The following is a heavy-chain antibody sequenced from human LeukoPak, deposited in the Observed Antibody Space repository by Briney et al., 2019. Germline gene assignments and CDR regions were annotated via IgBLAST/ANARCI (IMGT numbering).Heavy chain of an antibody. D-gene: IGHD6-13*01. V-gene: IGHV4-59*11. J-gene: IGHJ4*02. CDR2: IFNSGST. CDR1: GGSINSLY. Sequence: PSETLSLTCSVSGGSINSLYWSWIRQPPGKRLEWIGYIFNSGSTNYNPSLRSRVTMSVDTSRDQFFLRLSSVTAADTAIYYCASRPAGTTWYGVFDYWSQGTLVTVSS. CDR3: ASRPAGTTWYGVFDY.